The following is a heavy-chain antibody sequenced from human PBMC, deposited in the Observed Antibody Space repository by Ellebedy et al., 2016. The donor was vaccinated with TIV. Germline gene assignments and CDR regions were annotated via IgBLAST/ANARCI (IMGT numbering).Heavy chain of an antibody. D-gene: IGHD6-19*01. V-gene: IGHV3-30-3*01. J-gene: IGHJ4*02. CDR2: IIYDGSNK. CDR1: GFIFSNYA. Sequence: GESLKISXAASGFIFSNYAMHWVRQAPGKGLEWVALIIYDGSNKHYADSVKGRFTISRDSSKNTLYLQMNSLRPEDTALYYCARGGYEWLAPDYWGQGTVVTVSS. CDR3: ARGGYEWLAPDY.